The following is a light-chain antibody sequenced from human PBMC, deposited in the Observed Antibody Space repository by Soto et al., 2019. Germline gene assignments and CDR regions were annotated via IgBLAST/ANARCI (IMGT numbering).Light chain of an antibody. CDR3: QQYNNWPPIT. CDR2: GAS. Sequence: ENVLSHSPCTVSLSNRERATLSCRASQSVPSDWLAWYRHKPGQAPRLLIYGASSRATGVPDRVSGSGSGTDFTLTINRLEPEDFAVYYCQQYNNWPPITVGQGTLLEI. V-gene: IGKV3-20*01. CDR1: QSVPSDW. J-gene: IGKJ5*01.